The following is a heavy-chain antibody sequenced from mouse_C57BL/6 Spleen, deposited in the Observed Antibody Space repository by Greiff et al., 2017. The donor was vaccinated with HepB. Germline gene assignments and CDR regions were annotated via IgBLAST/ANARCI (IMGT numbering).Heavy chain of an antibody. D-gene: IGHD2-5*01. J-gene: IGHJ4*01. CDR3: ARSLYSNYDYYAMDY. CDR2: IDPSDSYT. Sequence: VQLQQPGAELVMPGASVKLSCKASGYTFTSYWMHWVKQRPGQGLEWIGEIDPSDSYTNYNQKFKGKSTLTVDKSSSTAYMQLSSLTSEDSAVYYCARSLYSNYDYYAMDYWGQGTSVTVSS. CDR1: GYTFTSYW. V-gene: IGHV1-69*01.